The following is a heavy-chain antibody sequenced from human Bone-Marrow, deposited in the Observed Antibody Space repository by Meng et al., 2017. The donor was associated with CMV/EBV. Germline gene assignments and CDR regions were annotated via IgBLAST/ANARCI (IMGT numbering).Heavy chain of an antibody. D-gene: IGHD6-19*01. CDR1: GFTFSSYT. CDR2: ISSGSSYI. V-gene: IGHV3-21*01. J-gene: IGHJ4*02. CDR3: ARDRYSSGWD. Sequence: GESLKISCAASGFTFSSYTMNWVRQAPGKGLEWVSSISSGSSYIFYADSVKGRFTISRDNAKNSLYLQMNSLRAEDTAVYYCARDRYSSGWDWGERTLVTVSS.